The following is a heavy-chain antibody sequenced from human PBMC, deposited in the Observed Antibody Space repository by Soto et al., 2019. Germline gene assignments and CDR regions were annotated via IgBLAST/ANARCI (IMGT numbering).Heavy chain of an antibody. D-gene: IGHD6-19*01. CDR1: GFTFSSYA. CDR2: ISGSGGST. Sequence: SLRLSCAASGFTFSSYAMSWVRQAPGKGLEWVSTISGSGGSTYYADSVKGRFTISGDNSKNTLYLQMNSLRAEDTAVYYCAKGPLVIAVAGSDYWGQGTLVTVSS. J-gene: IGHJ4*02. V-gene: IGHV3-23*01. CDR3: AKGPLVIAVAGSDY.